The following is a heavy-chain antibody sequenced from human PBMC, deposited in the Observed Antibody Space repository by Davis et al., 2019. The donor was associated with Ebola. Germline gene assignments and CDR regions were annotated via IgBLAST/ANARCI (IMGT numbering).Heavy chain of an antibody. Sequence: PSETLSLTCTVSGGSISGYYWSWIRQPPGKELEYIGYIFYTGTTHYNPSLGSRVTISVDTSTNQFSLKLNPVTAADTAVYYCAKLSQLASAHYFDYWGQGTLVTVSS. D-gene: IGHD6-19*01. J-gene: IGHJ4*02. V-gene: IGHV4-59*08. CDR1: GGSISGYY. CDR3: AKLSQLASAHYFDY. CDR2: IFYTGTT.